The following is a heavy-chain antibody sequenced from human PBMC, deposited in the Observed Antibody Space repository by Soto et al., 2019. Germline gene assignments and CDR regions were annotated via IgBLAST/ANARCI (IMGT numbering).Heavy chain of an antibody. CDR2: ISGSGGST. CDR1: GFTFSSYA. Sequence: GGSLRLSCAASGFTFSSYAMSWVRQAPGKGLEWVSAISGSGGSTYYADSVKGRFTISRDNSKNTLYLQMNSLRAEDTALYYCAKGRSYYYYYGVDVWGQGTTVTVSS. V-gene: IGHV3-23*01. CDR3: AKGRSYYYYYGVDV. J-gene: IGHJ6*02.